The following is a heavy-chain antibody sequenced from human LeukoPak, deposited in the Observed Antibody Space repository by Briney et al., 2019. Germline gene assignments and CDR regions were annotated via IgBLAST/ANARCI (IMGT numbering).Heavy chain of an antibody. D-gene: IGHD2-15*01. CDR2: VYLGDSDT. CDR3: AIHVNSGGGH. V-gene: IGHV5-51*01. Sequence: GESLKISCKASGYIFTSYWIGWVRQMPGKGLEWMGVVYLGDSDTRYSPSFQGQVTISADKSISTAYLQWSSLKASDTAMYYCAIHVNSGGGHWGQGTLVTVSS. J-gene: IGHJ4*02. CDR1: GYIFTSYW.